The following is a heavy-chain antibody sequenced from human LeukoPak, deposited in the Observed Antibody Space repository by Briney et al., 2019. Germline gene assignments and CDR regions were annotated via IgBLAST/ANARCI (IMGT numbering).Heavy chain of an antibody. V-gene: IGHV4-59*01. Sequence: SETLSLTCTVSGGSISSYYWSWIRQPPGKGLEWIGYIYYSGSTNYNPSLKSRVTISVDTSKNQFSLKLSSVTAADTAVYYCARAAPIRGYSDYWGQGTLVTVSS. CDR2: IYYSGST. CDR3: ARAAPIRGYSDY. J-gene: IGHJ4*02. CDR1: GGSISSYY. D-gene: IGHD1-26*01.